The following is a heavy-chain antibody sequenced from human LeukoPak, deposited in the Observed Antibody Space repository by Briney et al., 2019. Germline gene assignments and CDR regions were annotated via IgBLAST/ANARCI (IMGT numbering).Heavy chain of an antibody. Sequence: GGSLRLSCAASGFTFSSYGMHWVRQAPGKGLEWVAVIWFDGSNKYYADSVKSRFTISRDNSKNTLYLQMNSLRAEDTAVYFCAESSSYYDSSGEFDYWGQGTLVTVSS. D-gene: IGHD3-22*01. V-gene: IGHV3-33*01. CDR3: AESSSYYDSSGEFDY. CDR2: IWFDGSNK. CDR1: GFTFSSYG. J-gene: IGHJ4*02.